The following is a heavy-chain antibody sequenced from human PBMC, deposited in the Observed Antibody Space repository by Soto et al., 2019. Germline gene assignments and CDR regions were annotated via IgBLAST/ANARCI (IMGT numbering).Heavy chain of an antibody. V-gene: IGHV1-69*13. D-gene: IGHD1-7*01. J-gene: IGHJ6*02. CDR2: IIPIFGTA. CDR3: ASEGTPPNYYYYGMDV. CDR1: GGTFSSYA. Sequence: SVKVSCKASGGTFSSYAISWVRQAPGQGLEWMGGIIPIFGTANYAQKFQGRVTITADESTSTAYMELSSLRPDDTAVYYCASEGTPPNYYYYGMDVWGQGTTVTVSS.